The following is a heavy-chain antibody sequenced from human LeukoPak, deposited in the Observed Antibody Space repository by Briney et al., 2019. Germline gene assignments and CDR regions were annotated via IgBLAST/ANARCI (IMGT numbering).Heavy chain of an antibody. CDR3: AKVHYTASFPGSFPGRNYFDS. J-gene: IGHJ4*02. CDR1: GFAFSGYA. CDR2: IGARGDVT. D-gene: IGHD1-26*01. V-gene: IGHV3-23*01. Sequence: GGSLRLSCTVSGFAFSGYAMSWVRQTPGKGPEWVSSIGARGDVTYSADSVKGRFTISRDNSKRTLFLQMNSLRAEDTAVYYCAKVHYTASFPGSFPGRNYFDSWGQGSLVTVSS.